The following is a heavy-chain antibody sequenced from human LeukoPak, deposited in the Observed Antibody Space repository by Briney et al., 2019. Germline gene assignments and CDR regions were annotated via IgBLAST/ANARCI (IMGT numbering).Heavy chain of an antibody. CDR1: GGSISSYY. Sequence: SETLSLTCTVSGGSISSYYWSWIRQPPGKGLEWIGYIYYSGSTNYNPSLKSRVTISVDTSKNQFSLNLSSVTAADTAVYYCASLTIFGVVTAFDIWGQGTMVTVSS. CDR3: ASLTIFGVVTAFDI. V-gene: IGHV4-59*01. J-gene: IGHJ3*02. CDR2: IYYSGST. D-gene: IGHD3-3*01.